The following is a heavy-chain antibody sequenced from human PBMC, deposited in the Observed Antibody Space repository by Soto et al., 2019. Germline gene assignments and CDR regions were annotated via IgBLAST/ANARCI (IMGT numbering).Heavy chain of an antibody. D-gene: IGHD3-3*01. CDR1: GYPVTAYY. V-gene: IGHV1-2*02. Sequence: QLHLVQSGAVVKKPGASVTVSCSASGYPVTAYYMHWVRQAPGRGLEWMGGINPATGAAKYTQTSPGRVTMPRATSMSKVFMELRGLPSEDTAVFYGARGGGVGVAGSAAFDMWGQGTLVTVSS. CDR2: INPATGAA. J-gene: IGHJ3*02. CDR3: ARGGGVGVAGSAAFDM.